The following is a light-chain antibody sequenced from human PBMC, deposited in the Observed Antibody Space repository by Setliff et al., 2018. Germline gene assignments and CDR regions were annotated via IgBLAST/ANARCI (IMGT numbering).Light chain of an antibody. CDR1: SSDVGAYDL. V-gene: IGLV2-14*03. J-gene: IGLJ1*01. CDR2: DVS. CDR3: ISYLYSQTLYV. Sequence: ALTQPASVSGSPGQSITISCSGTSSDVGAYDLVSWHKQHPGKAPKLIISDVSNRPSGVSDRFSGSKSGNTASLAISGLQAEDEATYYCISYLYSQTLYVFGTGTKVTVL.